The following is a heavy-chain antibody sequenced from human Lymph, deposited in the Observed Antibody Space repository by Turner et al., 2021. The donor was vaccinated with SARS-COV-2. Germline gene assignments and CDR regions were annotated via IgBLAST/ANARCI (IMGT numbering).Heavy chain of an antibody. CDR3: SKDRFTLSSGCKDY. CDR2: ISGSGGTT. Sequence: EVQLLESGGGLVQPGGSLRLSCAASGFTFSSYAMSWVRQVPGNGLEWVSCISGSGGTTHYADSVNCRFTISRDNSKNTLYLQINSLRAEDTAVYYCSKDRFTLSSGCKDYWGQGTLVTVSS. J-gene: IGHJ4*02. D-gene: IGHD6-19*01. CDR1: GFTFSSYA. V-gene: IGHV3-23*01.